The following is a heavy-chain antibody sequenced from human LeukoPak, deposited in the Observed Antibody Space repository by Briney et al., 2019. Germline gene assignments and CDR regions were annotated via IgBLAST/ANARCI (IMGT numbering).Heavy chain of an antibody. V-gene: IGHV3-66*02. D-gene: IGHD5-18*01. CDR1: GFTVSNNY. Sequence: GGSLRLSCAASGFTVSNNYMSWVRQAPGKGLEWVSVIYSGGSTYYADSVKGRFTISRDNSKNTLYLQMNSLRIEDTAVYYCTKDRSYGRSYFDYWGQGTVVTVA. J-gene: IGHJ4*02. CDR2: IYSGGST. CDR3: TKDRSYGRSYFDY.